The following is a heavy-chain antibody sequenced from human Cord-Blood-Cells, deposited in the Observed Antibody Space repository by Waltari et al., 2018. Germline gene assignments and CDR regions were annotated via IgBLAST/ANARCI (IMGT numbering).Heavy chain of an antibody. Sequence: QGQRQESGAGLGRPSETLSLTSTVSGGSISRYYWRGDRQPPGKGLDWLRYIYYSGSTNYNPSLKSRVIISVDTSNNQFSRKLSSVAAADTAVYYSARQTNGHYVFDYWGQGTLVTVSS. CDR2: IYYSGST. CDR1: GGSISRYY. J-gene: IGHJ4*02. D-gene: IGHD4-17*01. CDR3: ARQTNGHYVFDY. V-gene: IGHV4-59*08.